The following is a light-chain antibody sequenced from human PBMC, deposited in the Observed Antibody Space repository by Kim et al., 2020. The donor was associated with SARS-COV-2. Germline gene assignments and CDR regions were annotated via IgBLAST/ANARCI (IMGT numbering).Light chain of an antibody. Sequence: SYELTQPPSVSVAPGETARITCGGTNIGSEGVHWYQQRPGQAPVLVMYYDSDRPSGIPERLSGANSGNTATLTISRVEAGDEAVYYCQAWNRCSDHPVVFGGGTQLTVL. J-gene: IGLJ2*01. V-gene: IGLV3-21*04. CDR3: QAWNRCSDHPVV. CDR2: YDS. CDR1: NIGSEG.